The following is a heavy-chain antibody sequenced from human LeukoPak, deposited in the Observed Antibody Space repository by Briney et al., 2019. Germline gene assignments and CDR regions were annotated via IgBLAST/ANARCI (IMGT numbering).Heavy chain of an antibody. D-gene: IGHD3-10*01. CDR1: SGSIRSSSYY. CDR3: ARRSRITMVRGVIPYFDY. V-gene: IGHV4-39*07. Sequence: SETLSLTCTVSSGSIRSSSYYWGWIRQPPGKGLEWIGNIYYSESTYYNPSLKSRVTISLDTSKNQFSLKLSSVTAADTAVYYCARRSRITMVRGVIPYFDYWGQGTLVTVSS. CDR2: IYYSEST. J-gene: IGHJ4*02.